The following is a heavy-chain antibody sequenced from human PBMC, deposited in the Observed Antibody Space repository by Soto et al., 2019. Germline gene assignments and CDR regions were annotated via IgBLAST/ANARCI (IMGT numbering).Heavy chain of an antibody. J-gene: IGHJ4*02. D-gene: IGHD6-19*01. CDR1: GFTFSSYG. Sequence: QVQLVESGGGVVQPGRSLRLSCAASGFTFSSYGMHWVRQAPGKGLEWVAVISYDGSNKYYADSVKGRFTISRDNSKNTLYLQMNGLRAEDTAVYYCAKDGGWGSSYFDYWGQGTLVTVSS. CDR3: AKDGGWGSSYFDY. CDR2: ISYDGSNK. V-gene: IGHV3-30*18.